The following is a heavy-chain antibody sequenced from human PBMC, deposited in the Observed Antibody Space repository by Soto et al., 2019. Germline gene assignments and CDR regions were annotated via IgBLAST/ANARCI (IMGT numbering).Heavy chain of an antibody. D-gene: IGHD3-10*01. CDR1: GFTFSSYA. CDR2: ISYDGSNK. J-gene: IGHJ6*02. V-gene: IGHV3-30-3*01. CDR3: ARTVRGTIIADYYYGMDV. Sequence: GGSLRLSCSASGFTFSSYAMHWVRQAPGKGLEWVAVISYDGSNKYYADSVKGRFTISRDNSKNTLYLQMNSLRAEDTAVYYCARTVRGTIIADYYYGMDVWGQGTTVTVSS.